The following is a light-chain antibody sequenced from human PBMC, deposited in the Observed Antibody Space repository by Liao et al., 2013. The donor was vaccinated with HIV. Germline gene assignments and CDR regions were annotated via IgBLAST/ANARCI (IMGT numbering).Light chain of an antibody. Sequence: SYVLTQPPSVSVAPGKTARITCGGNNIGSKSVHWYQQKPGQAPVLVIYQDSERPSGIPERFSGSNSGNTATLTISRVEAGDEADYYCQSADSSGTLYVFGTGTKVTVL. CDR1: NIGSKS. CDR3: QSADSSGTLYV. V-gene: IGLV3-21*01. J-gene: IGLJ1*01. CDR2: QDS.